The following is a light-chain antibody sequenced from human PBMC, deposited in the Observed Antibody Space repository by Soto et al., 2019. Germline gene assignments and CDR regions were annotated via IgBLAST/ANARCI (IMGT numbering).Light chain of an antibody. Sequence: QSVLTQSPSVSGAPGQRVTMSCTGSSSNIGAGYDVHWYQQLPGTAPKLLISGNTNRPSGVPDRFSGSKSGTSASLAITGLQAEDEADYYCQSYDSSLSGYVFGTGTKVTVL. CDR2: GNT. CDR1: SSNIGAGYD. V-gene: IGLV1-40*01. J-gene: IGLJ1*01. CDR3: QSYDSSLSGYV.